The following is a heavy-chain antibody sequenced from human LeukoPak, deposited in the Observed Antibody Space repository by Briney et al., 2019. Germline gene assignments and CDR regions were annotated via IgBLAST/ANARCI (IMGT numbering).Heavy chain of an antibody. CDR3: AGDLSPKWGSGERYFDS. J-gene: IGHJ4*02. CDR2: MSSDGSHV. CDR1: GFAFSTNG. V-gene: IGHV3-33*01. Sequence: RGSLRLSCAAAGFAFSTNGMHWIRQAQAKGLEGVAVMSSDGSHVEDADRVQGRFPISRDNSKITLYLQLYSLRAEDTAVYYCAGDLSPKWGSGERYFDSWGQGTLVLVSS. D-gene: IGHD7-27*01.